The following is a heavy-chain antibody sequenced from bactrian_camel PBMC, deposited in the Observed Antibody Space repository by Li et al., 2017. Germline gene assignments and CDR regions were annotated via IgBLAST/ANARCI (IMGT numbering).Heavy chain of an antibody. V-gene: IGHV3S55*01. CDR1: GFTEDGFY. J-gene: IGHJ4*01. D-gene: IGHD2*01. CDR2: IDNDSRT. Sequence: HVQLVESGGGSVQAGGSVRLSCVTSGFTEDGFYVAWIRQAPGNEREGVAVIDNDSRTEYADSVKGRFTISHDSTENTLYLQMETLKPEDTAMYYCAARFSGDYYYTSLQHSDYRYWGQGTQVTVS. CDR3: AARFSGDYYYTSLQHSDYRY.